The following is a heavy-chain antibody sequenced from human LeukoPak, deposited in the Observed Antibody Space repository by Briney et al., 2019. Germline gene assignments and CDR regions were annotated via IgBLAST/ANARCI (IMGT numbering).Heavy chain of an antibody. D-gene: IGHD5-18*01. CDR1: GFTFGDYA. V-gene: IGHV3-49*04. Sequence: GGSLRLSCTASGFTFGDYAMSWVRQAPGKGLGWVGFIRGKAYGGTTEYAASVKGSFTISRDDSKSIAYLQMNSLKTEDTAVYYCTRAVGYNKIYYYMDVWGKGTTVTVSS. J-gene: IGHJ6*03. CDR2: IRGKAYGGTT. CDR3: TRAVGYNKIYYYMDV.